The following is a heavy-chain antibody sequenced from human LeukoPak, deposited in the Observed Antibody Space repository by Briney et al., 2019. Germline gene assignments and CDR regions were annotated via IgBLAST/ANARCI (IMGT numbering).Heavy chain of an antibody. V-gene: IGHV3-48*04. CDR2: ISSSSSTI. D-gene: IGHD1-14*01. Sequence: GSLRLSCAASGFTFSSYSMNWVRQAPGKGLEWVSYISSSSSTIYYADSVKGRFTISRDNAKNSLYLQMNSLRAEDTAVYYCARELPEGIDAFDIWGQGTMVTVSS. CDR3: ARELPEGIDAFDI. J-gene: IGHJ3*02. CDR1: GFTFSSYS.